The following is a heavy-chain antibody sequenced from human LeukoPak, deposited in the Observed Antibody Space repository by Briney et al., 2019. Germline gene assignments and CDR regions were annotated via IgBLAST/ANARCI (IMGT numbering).Heavy chain of an antibody. CDR3: ARDLGIAVAGPQSEDGMDV. J-gene: IGHJ6*04. V-gene: IGHV3-30*04. D-gene: IGHD6-19*01. Sequence: GGSPRLSCAASGFTFSSYAMHWVRQAPGKGLEWVAVISYDGSNKYYADSVKGRFTISRDNSKNTLYLQMNSLRAEDTAVYYCARDLGIAVAGPQSEDGMDVWGKGTTVTVSS. CDR1: GFTFSSYA. CDR2: ISYDGSNK.